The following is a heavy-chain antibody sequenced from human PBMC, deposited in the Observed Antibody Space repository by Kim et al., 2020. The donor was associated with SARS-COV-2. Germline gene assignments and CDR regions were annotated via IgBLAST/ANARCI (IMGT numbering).Heavy chain of an antibody. D-gene: IGHD6-13*01. J-gene: IGHJ4*02. V-gene: IGHV3-23*01. Sequence: GHSGKGRFTHTGDNSKNTLYLKMNSLRAEDTAVYYCAKNAGTAADYYFDYWGQGTLATVSS. CDR3: AKNAGTAADYYFDY.